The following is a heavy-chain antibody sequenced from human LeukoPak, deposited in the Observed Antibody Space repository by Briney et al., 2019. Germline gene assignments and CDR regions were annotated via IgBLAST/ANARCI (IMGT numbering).Heavy chain of an antibody. Sequence: SETLSLTCTVSGGSISSYYWSWIRQPPGKGLEWVGYIYSSGITNYNPSLKSRLTISVDTSKNQFSLNLNSVTAADTAVYYCARHSSSSRGWFDPWGQGTLVTVSS. CDR2: IYSSGIT. J-gene: IGHJ5*02. CDR3: ARHSSSSRGWFDP. V-gene: IGHV4-59*01. D-gene: IGHD6-13*01. CDR1: GGSISSYY.